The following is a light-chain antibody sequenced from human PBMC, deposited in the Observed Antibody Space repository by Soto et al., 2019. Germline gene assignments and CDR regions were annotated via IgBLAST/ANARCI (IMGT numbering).Light chain of an antibody. CDR1: SSDVGGYNY. V-gene: IGLV2-8*01. J-gene: IGLJ2*01. CDR2: EVS. CDR3: SSYVGSSVV. Sequence: QSVLTQPHSASGSPGQSVTISCTGTSSDVGGYNYVSWYQQHPGKAPKLMIYEVSKRPSGVPDRFSGSKSGNTASLTVSGLQAEDEADYYCSSYVGSSVVFGGGTKGTVL.